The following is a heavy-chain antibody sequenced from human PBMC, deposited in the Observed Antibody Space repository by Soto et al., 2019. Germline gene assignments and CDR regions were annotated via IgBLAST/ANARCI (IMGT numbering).Heavy chain of an antibody. CDR2: ISYDGSNK. V-gene: IGHV3-30*18. Sequence: PGGSLRLSCAASGFTFSSYGMHWVRQAPGKGLEWVAVISYDGSNKYYADSVKGRFTISRDNSKDLLYLQMNSLRAEDTAVYYCAKPLGSGYADAFNMWGRGTMVTVSS. CDR1: GFTFSSYG. J-gene: IGHJ3*02. D-gene: IGHD3-3*01. CDR3: AKPLGSGYADAFNM.